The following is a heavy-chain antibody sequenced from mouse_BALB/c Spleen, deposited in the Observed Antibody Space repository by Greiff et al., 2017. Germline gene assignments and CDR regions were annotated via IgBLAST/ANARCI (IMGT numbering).Heavy chain of an antibody. Sequence: DAGGGLVQPKGSLKLSCAASGFTFNTYAMNWVRQAPGKGLEWVARIRSKSNNYATYYADSVKDRFTISRDDSQSMLYLQMNNLKTEDTAMYYCVRRGYGNYYAMDYWGQGTSVTVSS. J-gene: IGHJ4*01. D-gene: IGHD2-10*02. V-gene: IGHV10-1*02. CDR1: GFTFNTYA. CDR3: VRRGYGNYYAMDY. CDR2: IRSKSNNYAT.